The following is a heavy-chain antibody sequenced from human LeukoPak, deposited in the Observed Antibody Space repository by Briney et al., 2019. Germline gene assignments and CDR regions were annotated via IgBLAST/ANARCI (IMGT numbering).Heavy chain of an antibody. D-gene: IGHD6-19*01. CDR3: ARDQGLLVVAGRFGY. V-gene: IGHV3-21*01. J-gene: IGHJ4*02. Sequence: GGSLRLSCGASGFTLSNNHMSWVGQAPGEGVEWVSSISSSNSYIYNADSVKGRFTISRDNAKNSLYLQMNSLRAEDTAVYYCARDQGLLVVAGRFGYWGQGTLVTVSS. CDR2: ISSSNSYI. CDR1: GFTLSNNH.